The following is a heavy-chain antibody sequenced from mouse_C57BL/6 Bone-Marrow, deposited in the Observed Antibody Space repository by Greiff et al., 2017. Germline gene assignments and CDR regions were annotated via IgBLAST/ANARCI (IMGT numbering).Heavy chain of an antibody. CDR2: IDPEDGDT. CDR3: SIPLLRRLFAY. CDR1: GFNIKDYY. V-gene: IGHV14-2*01. Sequence: EVQLQQSGAELVKPGASVKLSCTASGFNIKDYYMHWVKQRTEQGLEWIGRIDPEDGDTKYDQKFQGKATITADTSSNTSYLQLSSLTAEDASFYYCSIPLLRRLFAYWGQGTLVTVSA. J-gene: IGHJ3*01. D-gene: IGHD2-4*01.